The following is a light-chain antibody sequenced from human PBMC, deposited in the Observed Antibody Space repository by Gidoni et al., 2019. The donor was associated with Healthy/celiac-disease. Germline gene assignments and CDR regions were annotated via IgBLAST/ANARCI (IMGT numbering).Light chain of an antibody. CDR2: AAS. Sequence: AIRMTQSPSSLSASTGDRVTITCRASQGISSYLAWYQQKPGKAPKLLIYAASTLQSGVPSRFSGSGSGTDFTLTISCLQSEDFATYYCQQYYSNPPTFXPXTKVISN. V-gene: IGKV1-8*01. CDR1: QGISSY. CDR3: QQYYSNPPT. J-gene: IGKJ3*01.